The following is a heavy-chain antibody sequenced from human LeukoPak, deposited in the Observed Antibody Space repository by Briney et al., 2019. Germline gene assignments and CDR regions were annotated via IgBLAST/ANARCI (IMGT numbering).Heavy chain of an antibody. J-gene: IGHJ4*02. CDR1: GGTFSSYT. V-gene: IGHV1-69*04. Sequence: SVRVSCKASGGTFSSYTISWVRQAPGQGLEWMGRIIPILGIANYVQKFQGRVTITADKYTSTAYMELSSLRSEDTAVYYCARDSTTVTTGYWGQGTLVTVSS. D-gene: IGHD4-11*01. CDR3: ARDSTTVTTGY. CDR2: IIPILGIA.